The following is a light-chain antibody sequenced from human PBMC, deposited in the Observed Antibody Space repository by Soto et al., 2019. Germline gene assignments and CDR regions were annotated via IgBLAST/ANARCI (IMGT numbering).Light chain of an antibody. V-gene: IGKV1-5*03. J-gene: IGKJ1*01. Sequence: DHQMTQSPSTLSASVGDGVTITCRASQSISSWLAWYQQKPGKPPKLLIYKASSLETGVPSRFSGSGSGTEFTLTISSLQPDDFATYYCQQYNSFPTFGQGIKVEIK. CDR3: QQYNSFPT. CDR1: QSISSW. CDR2: KAS.